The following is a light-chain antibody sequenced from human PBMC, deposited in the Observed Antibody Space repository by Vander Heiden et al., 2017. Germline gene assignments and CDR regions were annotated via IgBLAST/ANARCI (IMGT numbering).Light chain of an antibody. J-gene: IGKJ1*01. CDR3: QQEDSTPRT. CDR2: WAS. V-gene: IGKV4-1*01. Sequence: DIVMTQSPDSLAVSLGERATINCKARQSVLYSSNHQNDLAWYQQKPGQPPKLLIYWASTRESGVPDRFSVSGSGTDFTLTISSLQAEDVAVYYCQQEDSTPRTFGQGTKVEIK. CDR1: QSVLYSSNHQND.